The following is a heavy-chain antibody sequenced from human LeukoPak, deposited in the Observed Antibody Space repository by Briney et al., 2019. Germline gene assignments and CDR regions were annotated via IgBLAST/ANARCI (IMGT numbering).Heavy chain of an antibody. Sequence: GASVKVSCKASGGTFSSYAISWVRQAPGQGLEWMGWISAYNGNTNYAQKLQGRVTTTTDTSTSTAYMELRSLRSDDTAVYYCARVLWFGGTYQNYWGQGTLVTVSS. J-gene: IGHJ4*02. V-gene: IGHV1-18*01. CDR2: ISAYNGNT. CDR1: GGTFSSYA. CDR3: ARVLWFGGTYQNY. D-gene: IGHD3-10*01.